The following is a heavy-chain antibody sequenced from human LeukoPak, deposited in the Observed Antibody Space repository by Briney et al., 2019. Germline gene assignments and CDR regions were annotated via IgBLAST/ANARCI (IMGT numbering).Heavy chain of an antibody. J-gene: IGHJ4*02. CDR2: INHSGST. V-gene: IGHV4-34*01. CDR1: GGSFSGYY. D-gene: IGHD2-2*01. Sequence: SETLSLTCAVYGGSFSGYYWSWIRQPPVKGLEWIGEINHSGSTNYNPSLKSRVTISVDTSKNQFSLRLSSVTAADTAVYYCARGALWYQRDPFDYWGQGTLVTVSS. CDR3: ARGALWYQRDPFDY.